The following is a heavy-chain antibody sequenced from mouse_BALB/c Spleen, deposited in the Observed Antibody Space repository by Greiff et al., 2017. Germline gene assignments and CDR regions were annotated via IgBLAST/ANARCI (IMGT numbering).Heavy chain of an antibody. CDR3: ASITTASDY. V-gene: IGHV5-6*01. D-gene: IGHD1-2*01. CDR2: ISSGGSYT. Sequence: EVKVVESGGDLVKPGGSLKLSCAASGFTFSSYGMSWVRQTPDKRLEWVATISSGGSYTYYPDSVKGRFTISRDNAKNTLYLQMSSLKSEDTAMYYCASITTASDYWGQGTTLTVSS. J-gene: IGHJ2*01. CDR1: GFTFSSYG.